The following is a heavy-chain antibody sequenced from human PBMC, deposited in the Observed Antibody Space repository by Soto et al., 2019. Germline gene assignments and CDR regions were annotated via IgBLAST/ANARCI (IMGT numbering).Heavy chain of an antibody. V-gene: IGHV1-46*01. CDR3: ARDSGITMIVVVILYGMDV. CDR1: GYTFTSYY. CDR2: INPSGGST. D-gene: IGHD3-22*01. Sequence: ASVKVSCKASGYTFTSYYMHWVRQAPGQGLEWMGIINPSGGSTSYAQKFQGRVTVTRDTSTSTVYMELSSLRSEDTAVYYCARDSGITMIVVVILYGMDVWGQGTTVTVSS. J-gene: IGHJ6*02.